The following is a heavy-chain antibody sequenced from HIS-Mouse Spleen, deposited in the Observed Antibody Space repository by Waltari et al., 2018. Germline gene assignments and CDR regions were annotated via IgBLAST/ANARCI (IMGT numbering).Heavy chain of an antibody. J-gene: IGHJ4*02. Sequence: QVQLVESGGGVVQPGRSLRLSCAASGFTFSSYAMHWVRQAPGKGLEWVAVISYDGSNKYYADSVKGRFTISRDNSKNTLYLQMNSLRAEDTAVYYCARGLNTARPSHFDYWGQGTLVTVSS. CDR1: GFTFSSYA. CDR2: ISYDGSNK. CDR3: ARGLNTARPSHFDY. V-gene: IGHV3-30-3*01. D-gene: IGHD6-6*01.